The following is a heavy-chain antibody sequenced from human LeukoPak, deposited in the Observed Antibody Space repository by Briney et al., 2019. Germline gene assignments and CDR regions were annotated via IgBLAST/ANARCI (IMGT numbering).Heavy chain of an antibody. D-gene: IGHD3-10*01. CDR3: ARDSRGAFDY. CDR1: GFTFSSLW. CDR2: IKQDGSEK. V-gene: IGHV3-7*01. Sequence: GGSLRLSCAASGFTFSSLWMSWVRPAPGKGLEWKANIKQDGSEKYYVGAVKRRFTICRDNAKNSLYLQMNSLRAEDTAVYYCARDSRGAFDYWGQGTLVTVSS. J-gene: IGHJ4*02.